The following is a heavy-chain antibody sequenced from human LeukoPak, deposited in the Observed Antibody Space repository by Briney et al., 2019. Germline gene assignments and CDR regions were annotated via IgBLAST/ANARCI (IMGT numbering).Heavy chain of an antibody. CDR3: ARDWGSSGWSRARFGY. Sequence: GGSLRLSCAASGFTFDDYGMSWVRQAPGKGLEWVSGINWNGGSTGYADSVKGRFTISRDNAKNSLCLQMNSLRAEDTALYYCARDWGSSGWSRARFGYWGRGTLVTVSS. V-gene: IGHV3-20*04. CDR2: INWNGGST. D-gene: IGHD6-19*01. J-gene: IGHJ4*02. CDR1: GFTFDDYG.